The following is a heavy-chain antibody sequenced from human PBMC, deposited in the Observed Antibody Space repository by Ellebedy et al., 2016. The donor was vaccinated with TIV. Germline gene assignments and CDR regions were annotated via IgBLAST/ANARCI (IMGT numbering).Heavy chain of an antibody. CDR1: ADSIRSHY. V-gene: IGHV4-59*08. J-gene: IGHJ4*02. D-gene: IGHD1-26*01. CDR3: ARHSGSYWNYFDS. Sequence: MPSETLSLTCTVSADSIRSHYWSWIRQPPGKGLEWIGHIYYSGSTDYNPSLKSRVTISVDRSKSQFSLKLDSLTAADTAVYYCARHSGSYWNYFDSWGQGTLVTVSS. CDR2: IYYSGST.